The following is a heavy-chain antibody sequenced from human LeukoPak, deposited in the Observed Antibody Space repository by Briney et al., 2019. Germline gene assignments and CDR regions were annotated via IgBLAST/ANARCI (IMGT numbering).Heavy chain of an antibody. D-gene: IGHD4-17*01. CDR2: IKSKTDGGTT. J-gene: IGHJ4*02. CDR1: GFTFSNAW. CDR3: TTPLGPTVTTWVDY. Sequence: GGSLRLSCAASGFTFSNAWMSWVRQAPGKGLEWVGRIKSKTDGGTTDYAAPVKGRFTISRDDSKNTLYLQMSSLKTEDTAVYYCTTPLGPTVTTWVDYWGQGTLVTVSS. V-gene: IGHV3-15*01.